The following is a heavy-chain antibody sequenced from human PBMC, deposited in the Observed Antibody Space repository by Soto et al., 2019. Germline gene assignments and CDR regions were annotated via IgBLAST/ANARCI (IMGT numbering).Heavy chain of an antibody. CDR3: ARAPGYSTTWHQAFDI. V-gene: IGHV1-18*01. CDR2: ISTYNGNT. J-gene: IGHJ3*02. Sequence: QVQLVQSGAEVKKPGASVKVSCKASGYTFTSYGLSWVRQAPGQGPEWMGRISTYNGNTNYVQKLQGRVTMTTDTSTNTAYMELRSLRYDDTAVYYCARAPGYSTTWHQAFDIWGQGTMVTVSS. D-gene: IGHD6-13*01. CDR1: GYTFTSYG.